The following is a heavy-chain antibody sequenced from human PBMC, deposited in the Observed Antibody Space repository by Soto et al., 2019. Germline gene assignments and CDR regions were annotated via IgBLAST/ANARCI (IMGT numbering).Heavy chain of an antibody. CDR2: ISYDGSNE. D-gene: IGHD3-3*01. Sequence: GGSLRLSCAVSGFTFRSYGMHRVRQAPGKGLEWVAVISYDGSNEYYPDSVQGRFTISRDNSKSTLYLQMNNLRAEDTALYFFAKRFTIFGVVKLSPDVDHWGQGTLVTVSS. CDR3: AKRFTIFGVVKLSPDVDH. V-gene: IGHV3-30*18. CDR1: GFTFRSYG. J-gene: IGHJ4*02.